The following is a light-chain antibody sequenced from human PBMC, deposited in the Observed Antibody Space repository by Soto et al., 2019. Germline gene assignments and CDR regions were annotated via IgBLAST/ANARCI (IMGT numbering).Light chain of an antibody. CDR2: GAS. CDR3: QQYHLYWT. J-gene: IGKJ1*01. V-gene: IGKV1-5*01. CDR1: QRIATW. Sequence: DIQMTQSPSTLSASVGDRFTITCRSSQRIATWLAWYQHQPGSAPKLLIYGASTLQSGVPSRFSGSGSGAEFTLTIDNLQPEDFATYYCQQYHLYWTFGPGTKVDIK.